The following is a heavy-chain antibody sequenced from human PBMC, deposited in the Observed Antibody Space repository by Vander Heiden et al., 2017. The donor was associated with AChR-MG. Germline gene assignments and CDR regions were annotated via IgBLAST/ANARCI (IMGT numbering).Heavy chain of an antibody. V-gene: IGHV3-7*01. J-gene: IGHJ4*02. Sequence: EMQLVVSGGGLVKAGGTMSLLCADSGFILGSNRMSLVRQAPGKGLEWVTNIKKNGSEKYYVESVKGRFTISRDNAKNSLYLKMNSLRAEDTAVYYCARDSGAYLGELLSYWGQGTLVTVSS. CDR2: IKKNGSEK. D-gene: IGHD1-26*01. CDR1: GFILGSNR. CDR3: ARDSGAYLGELLSY.